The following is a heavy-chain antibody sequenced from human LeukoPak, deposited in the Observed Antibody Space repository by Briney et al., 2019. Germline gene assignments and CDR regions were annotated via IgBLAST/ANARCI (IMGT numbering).Heavy chain of an antibody. Sequence: SVKVSCKASGGTFSSYAISWVRQAPGQGLEWMGGIIPIFGTANYAQKFQGRVTITADESTSTAYMELSSLRSEDTAVYYCARDYRITMVRGVMYYFDYWGQGTLVTVSS. D-gene: IGHD3-10*01. J-gene: IGHJ4*02. V-gene: IGHV1-69*13. CDR1: GGTFSSYA. CDR3: ARDYRITMVRGVMYYFDY. CDR2: IIPIFGTA.